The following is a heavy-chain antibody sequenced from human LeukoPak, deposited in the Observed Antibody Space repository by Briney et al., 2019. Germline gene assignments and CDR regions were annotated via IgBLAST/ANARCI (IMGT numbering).Heavy chain of an antibody. CDR2: IWYDGSNR. D-gene: IGHD3-16*01. Sequence: PGGSLRLSCAASGFTFSSYGMHWVRQAPGKGLEWVAVIWYDGSNRYYADSVKGRFTISRDNSKNTLYLQMNDLRAEDTAVYFCVRGWGSNVYASAFDVWGQGTIVTVSS. CDR3: VRGWGSNVYASAFDV. CDR1: GFTFSSYG. J-gene: IGHJ3*01. V-gene: IGHV3-33*01.